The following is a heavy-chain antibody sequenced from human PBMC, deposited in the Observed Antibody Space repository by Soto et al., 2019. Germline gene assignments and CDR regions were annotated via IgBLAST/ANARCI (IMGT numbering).Heavy chain of an antibody. D-gene: IGHD3-22*01. CDR2: ISYSGST. V-gene: IGHV4-30-4*01. CDR1: GDSMNNGDYF. CDR3: ARDRAHFYESSGRLDL. J-gene: IGHJ4*02. Sequence: SETLSLTCPVSGDSMNNGDYFWTWIRQTPGKGLQWIGYISYSGSTFYNPSLKTRLAMSVDTSKNQFSGRLRSVPAADTAVYYCARDRAHFYESSGRLDLWGQGMLVTVSS.